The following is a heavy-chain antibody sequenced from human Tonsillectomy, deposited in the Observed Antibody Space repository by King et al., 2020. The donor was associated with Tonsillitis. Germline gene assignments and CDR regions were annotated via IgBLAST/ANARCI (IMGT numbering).Heavy chain of an antibody. CDR3: ARAQGGYCSGGSCPNWFDP. D-gene: IGHD2-15*01. CDR1: GGTFSSYA. CDR2: IIPIFGTA. V-gene: IGHV1-69*01. Sequence: VQLVESGAEVKKPGSSVKVSCKASGGTFSSYAISWVRQAPGQGLEWMGGIIPIFGTANYAQKFQGRVTITADESTSTAYMELSSLRSEDTAVYYCARAQGGYCSGGSCPNWFDPWGHGTLVTVSS. J-gene: IGHJ5*02.